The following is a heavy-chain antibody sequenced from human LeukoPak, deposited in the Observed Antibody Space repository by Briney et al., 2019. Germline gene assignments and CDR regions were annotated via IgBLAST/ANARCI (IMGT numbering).Heavy chain of an antibody. CDR1: GYTFTSYD. J-gene: IGHJ4*02. D-gene: IGHD6-6*01. CDR2: MNPNSGNT. V-gene: IGHV1-8*03. Sequence: ASVKVSCKASGYTFTSYDINWVRQAPGQGLEWMGWMNPNSGNTGYAQKFQGRVTITRNTSISTAYMELSSLRSEDTAVYYCARVNGIAARMLGYWGQGTLVTVSS. CDR3: ARVNGIAARMLGY.